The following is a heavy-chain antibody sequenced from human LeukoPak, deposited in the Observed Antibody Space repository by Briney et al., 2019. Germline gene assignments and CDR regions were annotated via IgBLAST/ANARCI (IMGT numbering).Heavy chain of an antibody. CDR1: GGSISSGSYY. CDR3: ARDKDGAGNWFDP. D-gene: IGHD1-26*01. V-gene: IGHV4-61*02. Sequence: SQTLSLTCTVSGGSISSGSYYWSWIRQPAGKGLEWIGRIYTSGSTNYNPSLKSRVTISVDTSKNQFSLKLSSVTAADTAVYYCARDKDGAGNWFDPWGQGTLVTVSS. CDR2: IYTSGST. J-gene: IGHJ5*02.